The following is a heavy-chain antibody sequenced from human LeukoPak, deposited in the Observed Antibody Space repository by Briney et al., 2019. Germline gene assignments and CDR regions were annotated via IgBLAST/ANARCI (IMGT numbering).Heavy chain of an antibody. J-gene: IGHJ4*02. CDR2: IYYSGST. CDR1: GGSISSYY. Sequence: SETLSLTCTVSGGSISSYYWSWIRQPPGKGLEWIGYIYYSGSTNYNPSLKSRVTLSVDTSKNQFSLKLSSVTAADTAVYYCARSSGIAAAGIDYWGQGTLVTVSS. CDR3: ARSSGIAAAGIDY. V-gene: IGHV4-59*08. D-gene: IGHD6-13*01.